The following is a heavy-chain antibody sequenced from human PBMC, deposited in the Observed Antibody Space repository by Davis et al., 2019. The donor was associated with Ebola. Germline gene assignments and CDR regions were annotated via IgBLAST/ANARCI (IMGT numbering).Heavy chain of an antibody. CDR3: ARAGRYYYDSSGYYALWYFDL. J-gene: IGHJ2*01. CDR2: IYYSGST. D-gene: IGHD3-22*01. CDR1: GGSTSSYY. V-gene: IGHV4-59*01. Sequence: SETLSPTCTALGGSTSSYYWSWIRQPPGKGLEWIGYIYYSGSTNYNPSLKSRVTISVDTSKNQFSLKLSSVTAADTAVYYCARAGRYYYDSSGYYALWYFDLWGRGTLVTVSS.